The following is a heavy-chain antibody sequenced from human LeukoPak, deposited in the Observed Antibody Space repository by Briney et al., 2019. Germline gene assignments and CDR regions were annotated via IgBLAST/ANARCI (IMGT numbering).Heavy chain of an antibody. CDR3: ARRGGSGFWFDP. V-gene: IGHV4-59*08. D-gene: IGHD3-22*01. CDR1: GGSISSYY. J-gene: IGHJ5*02. CDR2: IYYSGST. Sequence: SETLSLTCTVSGGSISSYYWSWIRQPPGKGLEWIGYIYYSGSTNYNPSLKSRVTISVDTSKNQFSLKLSSVTAADTAVYYCARRGGSGFWFDPWGQGTLVTVSS.